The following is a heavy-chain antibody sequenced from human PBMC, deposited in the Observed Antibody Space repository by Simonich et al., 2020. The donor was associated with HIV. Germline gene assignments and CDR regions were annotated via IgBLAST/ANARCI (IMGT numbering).Heavy chain of an antibody. CDR2: IDDSGSP. Sequence: QVQLQQWGAGLLKPSETLSLTCAVYGGSSSGYYWSWIRHPPGKGLEWIGDIDDSGSPNYSPSLKSRVTISLDTSKNQFSLKLSSVTAADTAVYYCARHSGYADAFDIWGQGTKITVSS. D-gene: IGHD5-12*01. J-gene: IGHJ3*02. CDR1: GGSSSGYY. CDR3: ARHSGYADAFDI. V-gene: IGHV4-34*01.